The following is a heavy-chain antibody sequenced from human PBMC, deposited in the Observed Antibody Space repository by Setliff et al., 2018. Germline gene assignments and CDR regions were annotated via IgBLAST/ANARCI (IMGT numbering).Heavy chain of an antibody. Sequence: PGGSLRLSCAASGFTFSTDRMHWVRQAPGKGLEWVAVIWDDGVKKYHADSVKGRFTISRDNSKNTLYLQMNSRRPEDTAVYYCARTCSGSGCYAGLESWGQGTPVTSPQ. CDR1: GFTFSTDR. V-gene: IGHV3-33*08. CDR2: IWDDGVKK. J-gene: IGHJ4*02. D-gene: IGHD2-15*01. CDR3: ARTCSGSGCYAGLES.